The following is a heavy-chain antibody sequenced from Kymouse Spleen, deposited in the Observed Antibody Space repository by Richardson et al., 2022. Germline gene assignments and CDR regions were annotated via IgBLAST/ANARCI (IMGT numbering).Heavy chain of an antibody. V-gene: IGHV4-34*01. CDR3: ARGASSSSDAFDI. D-gene: IGHD6-6*01. J-gene: IGHJ3*02. CDR2: INHSGST. Sequence: QVQLQQWGAGLLKPSETLSLTCAVYGGSFSGYYWSWIRQPPGKGLEWIGEINHSGSTNYNPSLKSRVTISVDTSKNQFSLKLSSVTAADTAVYYCARGASSSSDAFDIWGQGTMVTVSS. CDR1: GGSFSGYY.